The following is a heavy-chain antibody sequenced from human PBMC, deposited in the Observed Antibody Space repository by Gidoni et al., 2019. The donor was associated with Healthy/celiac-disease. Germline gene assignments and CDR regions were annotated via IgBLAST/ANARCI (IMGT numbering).Heavy chain of an antibody. CDR2: ISWNSGSI. V-gene: IGHV3-9*01. Sequence: EVQLVESGGGLVQPGRSLRLSCAASGFTFDDYAMHCVRQAPGKGLEWVSGISWNSGSIGYADSVKGRFTISRDNAKNSLYLQMNSLRAEDTALYYCAKAQGIAAAGPFDYWGQGTLVTVSS. D-gene: IGHD6-13*01. CDR3: AKAQGIAAAGPFDY. J-gene: IGHJ4*02. CDR1: GFTFDDYA.